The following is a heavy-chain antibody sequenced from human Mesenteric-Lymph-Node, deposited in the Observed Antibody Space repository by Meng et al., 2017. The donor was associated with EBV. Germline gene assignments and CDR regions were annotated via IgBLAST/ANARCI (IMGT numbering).Heavy chain of an antibody. V-gene: IGHV4-4*02. D-gene: IGHD2-15*01. CDR2: IFHSGST. CDR1: GGSISSSNL. CDR3: AKITNSGGFNYFDY. Sequence: QWQLRESGPGLVKPSGTLSLTCAVSGGSISSSNLWSWVRQPPGKGLEWIGEIFHSGSTNYNPSLRSRVTISVDKSKNQFSLKLSSVTAADTAVYYCAKITNSGGFNYFDYWGQGTLVTVSS. J-gene: IGHJ4*02.